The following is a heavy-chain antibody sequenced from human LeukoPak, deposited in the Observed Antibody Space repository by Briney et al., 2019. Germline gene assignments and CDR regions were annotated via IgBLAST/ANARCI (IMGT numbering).Heavy chain of an antibody. V-gene: IGHV4-4*07. Sequence: SETLSLTCTVSGGSISSYYWSWIRQPAGKGLEWIGRGHTSGTTHYSPSLKSRVTMSVDTSKNQFSLRLNSVAAADTAVYYCARIITGTYFAWFDPWGQGTLVTVSS. D-gene: IGHD1-7*01. CDR2: GHTSGTT. CDR3: ARIITGTYFAWFDP. J-gene: IGHJ5*02. CDR1: GGSISSYY.